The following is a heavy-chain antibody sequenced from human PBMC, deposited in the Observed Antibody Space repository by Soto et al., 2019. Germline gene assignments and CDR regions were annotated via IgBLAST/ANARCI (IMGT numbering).Heavy chain of an antibody. V-gene: IGHV3-30*18. CDR3: AKASIYDSSGYYYYLDS. J-gene: IGHJ4*02. Sequence: GGSLRLSCAASGLTFSNYGMHWVRQAPGKGLEWVASISYDGSDKHYVDSVKGRFTISRDNSKNTLFLQMNSLRAEDTAVYYCAKASIYDSSGYYYYLDSWGQGTLVTVSS. D-gene: IGHD3-22*01. CDR1: GLTFSNYG. CDR2: ISYDGSDK.